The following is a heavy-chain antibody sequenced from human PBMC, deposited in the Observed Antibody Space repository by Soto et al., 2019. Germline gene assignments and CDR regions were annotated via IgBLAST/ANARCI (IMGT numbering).Heavy chain of an antibody. CDR3: TTDRELWFGELAVYYGMDV. V-gene: IGHV3-15*01. CDR1: GFTFSNAW. J-gene: IGHJ6*02. CDR2: IKSKTDGGTT. D-gene: IGHD3-10*01. Sequence: EVPLVESGGGLVKPGGSLRLSCAASGFTFSNAWMSWVRQAPGKGLEWVGRIKSKTDGGTTDYAAPVKGRFTISRDDSKNTLYLQMSSLKTEDTAVYYCTTDRELWFGELAVYYGMDVWGQGTTVTVSS.